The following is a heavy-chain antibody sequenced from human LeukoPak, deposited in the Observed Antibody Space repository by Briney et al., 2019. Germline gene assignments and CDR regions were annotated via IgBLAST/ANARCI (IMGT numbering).Heavy chain of an antibody. D-gene: IGHD3-22*01. CDR3: ARGGSGSRGWFGP. CDR2: IIPIFGTA. V-gene: IGHV1-69*13. J-gene: IGHJ5*02. CDR1: GGTFSSYA. Sequence: ASVKVSCKASGGTFSSYAISWVRQAPGQGLEWMGGIIPIFGTANYAQKFQGRVTITADESTSTAYMELSSLRSEDTAVYYCARGGSGSRGWFGPWGQGTLVTVSS.